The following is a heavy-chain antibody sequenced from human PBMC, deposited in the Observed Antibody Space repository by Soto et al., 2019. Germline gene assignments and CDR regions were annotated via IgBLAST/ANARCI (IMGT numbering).Heavy chain of an antibody. V-gene: IGHV3-74*01. CDR1: GFTFESHW. Sequence: VESGGVLVQPGGSLRLSCVASGFTFESHWMHCVRQAPGEGLVWVSRIKTDGYAAAYADSVKGRFTIYRDTSKNTVYLQMHSLRAEDTAVYFCLRESGVAADCWGQGDLVTVSS. CDR3: LRESGVAADC. J-gene: IGHJ4*02. CDR2: IKTDGYAA. D-gene: IGHD6-19*01.